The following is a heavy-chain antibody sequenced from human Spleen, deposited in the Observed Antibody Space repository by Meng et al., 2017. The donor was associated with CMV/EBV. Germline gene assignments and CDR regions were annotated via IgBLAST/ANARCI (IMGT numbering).Heavy chain of an antibody. J-gene: IGHJ4*02. Sequence: GESLKISCGTSGFRFRTYDMHWIRQTPGKGLEWLATIDYDGVNYNHADSVKGRFTISRDNSKNTLFLQMNSLRAEDTAVYYCATLRSYSFDYWGQGTLVTVSS. D-gene: IGHD4-17*01. V-gene: IGHV3-30*02. CDR2: IDYDGVNY. CDR1: GFRFRTYD. CDR3: ATLRSYSFDY.